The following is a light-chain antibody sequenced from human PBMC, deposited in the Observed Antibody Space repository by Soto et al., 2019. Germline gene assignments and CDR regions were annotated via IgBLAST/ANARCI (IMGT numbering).Light chain of an antibody. J-gene: IGLJ2*01. V-gene: IGLV2-8*01. Sequence: QSALTQPPSASGSPGQSVTISCTGTSSDVGGYHYVSWYQQHPGKAPKLMIHEVTKRPSGGPDRFSGSKSGNTASLTVSGLQGEDEADYYCSSYAGSNNLVFGGGTKLTVL. CDR2: EVT. CDR3: SSYAGSNNLV. CDR1: SSDVGGYHY.